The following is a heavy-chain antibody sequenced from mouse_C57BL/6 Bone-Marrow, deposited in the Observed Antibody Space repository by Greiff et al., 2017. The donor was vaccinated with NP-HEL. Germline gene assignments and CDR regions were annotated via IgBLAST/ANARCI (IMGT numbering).Heavy chain of an antibody. CDR3: ARRVLCDPCAY. V-gene: IGHV1-80*01. Sequence: QVQLKQSGAELVKPGASVKISCKASGYAFSSYWMNWVQQRHGKGLEWIGPIYPGDGDPNYNGQFKGKATLTAYHSSSPAYMQLSSLTSEDSAVYFCARRVLCDPCAYWGQGTLVTVSA. CDR2: IYPGDGDP. D-gene: IGHD2-3*01. J-gene: IGHJ3*01. CDR1: GYAFSSYW.